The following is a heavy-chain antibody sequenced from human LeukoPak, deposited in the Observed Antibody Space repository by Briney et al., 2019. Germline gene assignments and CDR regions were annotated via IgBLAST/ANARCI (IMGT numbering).Heavy chain of an antibody. V-gene: IGHV3-30*03. J-gene: IGHJ4*02. D-gene: IGHD3-3*01. CDR1: GFTFSSYG. CDR3: AGMGILEWLGFNY. CDR2: ISYDGSNK. Sequence: PGRSLRLSCAASGFTFSSYGMRWVRQAPGKGLEWVAVISYDGSNKYYADSVKGRFTISRDNSKNTLYLQMNSLRAEDTAVYYCAGMGILEWLGFNYWGQGTLVTVSS.